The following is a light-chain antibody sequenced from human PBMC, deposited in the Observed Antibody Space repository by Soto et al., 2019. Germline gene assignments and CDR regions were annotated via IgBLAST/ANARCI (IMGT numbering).Light chain of an antibody. J-gene: IGKJ1*01. CDR2: DAS. Sequence: DIHMTQSPSSLSVSVGDRVTITCRTSQNINAWLAWYQQRPGQAPKLLIYDASTVQSGVPSRFSGSGSGTEFTLTISSLQPDDFATYYCQHYNSYSEAFGRGTKVDIK. V-gene: IGKV1-5*01. CDR1: QNINAW. CDR3: QHYNSYSEA.